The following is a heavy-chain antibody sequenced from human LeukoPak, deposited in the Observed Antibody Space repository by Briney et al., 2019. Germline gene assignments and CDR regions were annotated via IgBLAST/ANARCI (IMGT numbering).Heavy chain of an antibody. V-gene: IGHV4-59*06. CDR2: IYYSGST. J-gene: IGHJ3*02. CDR3: ARAPGLHKTTSYYYDSSGYYPLDAFDI. Sequence: SETLSLTCTVSGGSISSYYWSWIRQPPGKGLEWIGYIYYSGSTYYNPSLKSRVTISVDTSKNQFSLKLSSVTAADTAVYYCARAPGLHKTTSYYYDSSGYYPLDAFDIWGQGTMVTVSS. CDR1: GGSISSYY. D-gene: IGHD3-22*01.